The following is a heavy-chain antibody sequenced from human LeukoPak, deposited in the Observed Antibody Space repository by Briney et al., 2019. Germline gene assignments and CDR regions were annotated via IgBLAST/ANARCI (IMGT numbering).Heavy chain of an antibody. CDR3: TKDPNGNYVGAFDP. V-gene: IGHV3-23*01. Sequence: GGSLRLSCAASGFTFSSFAMTWVRQAPGKGLEWVSSITGNHGATYNIDSVKGRFTISRDNSQNTLYMQMNSLRVEDTAVYYCTKDPNGNYVGAFDPWGQGTLVTVSS. CDR2: ITGNHGAT. CDR1: GFTFSSFA. J-gene: IGHJ5*02. D-gene: IGHD4-17*01.